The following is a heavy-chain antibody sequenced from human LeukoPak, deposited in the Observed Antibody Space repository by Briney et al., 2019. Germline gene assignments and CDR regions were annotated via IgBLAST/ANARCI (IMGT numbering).Heavy chain of an antibody. CDR1: GFTFDDYA. Sequence: GGSLRLSCAASGFTFDDYAMHWVRQAPGKGLEWVSGISWNSGSIGYADSVKGRFTISRGNAKNSLYLQMNSLRAEDMALYYCAKGGIQLWFSFDYWGQGTLVTVSS. J-gene: IGHJ4*02. V-gene: IGHV3-9*03. CDR3: AKGGIQLWFSFDY. CDR2: ISWNSGSI. D-gene: IGHD5-18*01.